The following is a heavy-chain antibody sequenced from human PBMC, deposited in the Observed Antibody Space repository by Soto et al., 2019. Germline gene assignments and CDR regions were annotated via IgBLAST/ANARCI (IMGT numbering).Heavy chain of an antibody. CDR2: IYYSGNT. CDR3: AHALVVTGGDGFDI. J-gene: IGHJ3*02. D-gene: IGHD1-1*01. CDR1: GGSITIGGRY. Sequence: QVRMQEWGPGLVKPSQTLSLKCSVSGGSITIGGRYWSWIRQLPGKGLEWIGDIYYSGNTYYNASLKSRVTISVEAAENQFSLDLSSVAAADTAVYYCAHALVVTGGDGFDIWGQGRLVTVSS. V-gene: IGHV4-31*02.